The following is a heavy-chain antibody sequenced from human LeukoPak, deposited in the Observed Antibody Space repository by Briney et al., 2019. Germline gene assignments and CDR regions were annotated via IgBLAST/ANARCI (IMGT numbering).Heavy chain of an antibody. CDR2: IKQDGSEK. D-gene: IGHD3-10*01. J-gene: IGHJ4*02. V-gene: IGHV3-7*04. CDR1: GITFSSYW. Sequence: SGGSLRLSCAASGITFSSYWMSWVRQAPGKGLEWVANIKQDGSEKNYVDSVKGRFTISRDNAKNSLYLQMNSLRAEDTAVYYCARTYFYGSGSYLYWGQGTLVTVSS. CDR3: ARTYFYGSGSYLY.